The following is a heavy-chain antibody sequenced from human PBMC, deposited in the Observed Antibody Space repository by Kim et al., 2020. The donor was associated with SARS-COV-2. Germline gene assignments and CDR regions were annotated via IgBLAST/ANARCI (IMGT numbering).Heavy chain of an antibody. CDR1: GDTFSSYA. CDR2: IIPNIGTA. J-gene: IGHJ6*02. Sequence: SVKVSCKASGDTFSSYAISWVRQAPGQGLEWMGGIIPNIGTANYAQKFQGRVTITADASTSTAYMELSSLRSEDTAVYYCARGGYGMGVWGQVATVSLS. V-gene: IGHV1-69*13. CDR3: ARGGYGMGV.